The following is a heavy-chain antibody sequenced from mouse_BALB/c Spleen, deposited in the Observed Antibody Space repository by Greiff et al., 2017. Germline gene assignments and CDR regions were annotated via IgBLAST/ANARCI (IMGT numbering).Heavy chain of an antibody. Sequence: VQLKQSGPELVKPGASVKMSCKASGYTFTSYVMHWVKQKPGQGLEWIGYINPYNDGTKYNEKFKGKATLTSDKSSSTAYMELSSLTSEDSAVYYCAREGGYYGSSSDYWGQGTTLTVSS. J-gene: IGHJ2*01. V-gene: IGHV1-14*01. CDR1: GYTFTSYV. D-gene: IGHD1-1*01. CDR2: INPYNDGT. CDR3: AREGGYYGSSSDY.